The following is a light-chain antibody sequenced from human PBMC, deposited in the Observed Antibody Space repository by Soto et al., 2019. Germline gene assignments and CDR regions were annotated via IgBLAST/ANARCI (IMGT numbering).Light chain of an antibody. CDR3: QQSYSTPRLT. CDR1: QSISSY. Sequence: DIQMTQSQSSLSASVGDRVTITCRASQSISSYLNWYQQKPGKAPKLLIYAASGLQSGVPSRFSGSESGTKFTLTISSLQPEDFATYYCQQSYSTPRLTFGGGTKVEIK. J-gene: IGKJ4*01. V-gene: IGKV1-39*01. CDR2: AAS.